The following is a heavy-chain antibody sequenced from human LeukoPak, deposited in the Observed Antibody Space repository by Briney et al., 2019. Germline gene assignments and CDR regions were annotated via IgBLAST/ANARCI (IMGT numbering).Heavy chain of an antibody. D-gene: IGHD4-17*01. CDR1: GGTLSSYA. J-gene: IGHJ4*02. CDR3: PRGRSYGDYYYFDY. CDR2: IIPIFGTA. Sequence: ASVKVSCKASGGTLSSYAISWVRQAPGQGLEWMGRIIPIFGTANYAQKFQGRVTITTDESTSTAYMELSSLRSEDTAVYYFPRGRSYGDYYYFDYWGQGTLVTVSS. V-gene: IGHV1-69*05.